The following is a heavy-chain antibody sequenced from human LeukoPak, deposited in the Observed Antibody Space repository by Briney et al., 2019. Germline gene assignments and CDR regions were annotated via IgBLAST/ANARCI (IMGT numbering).Heavy chain of an antibody. D-gene: IGHD6-19*01. CDR3: ARGDPGQWLVFGAFDI. J-gene: IGHJ3*02. Sequence: GSSVKVSCKASGGTFNSHVINWVRQAPGQGLEWMGGIIPIFGTANYAQKFQGRVTITADKSTSTVYMELSSLRSEDTAVYYCARGDPGQWLVFGAFDIWGQGTMVTVSS. CDR2: IIPIFGTA. V-gene: IGHV1-69*06. CDR1: GGTFNSHV.